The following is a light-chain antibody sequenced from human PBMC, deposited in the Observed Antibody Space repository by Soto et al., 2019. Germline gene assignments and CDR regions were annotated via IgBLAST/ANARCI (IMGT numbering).Light chain of an antibody. Sequence: QSALTQPPSASGSPGQSVSISCTGTSSDVGAYNYVSWYQQHPGKAPKLIIYEVSKRPSGVPDRFSGSKSGNAASLTDSGLQAEDEADYYCSSYAGSDNYVFGTGTKLTVL. CDR3: SSYAGSDNYV. CDR1: SSDVGAYNY. CDR2: EVS. V-gene: IGLV2-8*01. J-gene: IGLJ1*01.